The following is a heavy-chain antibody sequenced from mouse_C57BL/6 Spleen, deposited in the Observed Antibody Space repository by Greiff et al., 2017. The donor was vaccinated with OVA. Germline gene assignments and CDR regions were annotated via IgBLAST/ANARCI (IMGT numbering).Heavy chain of an antibody. Sequence: EVQLQQSVAELVRPGASVKLSCTASGFNIKNTYIHWVKQRPEQGLEWIGRIDPANGNTKYAPKFQGKATITADTSSNTAYLQLSSLTSEDTAIYYCASYSWFDYWGQGTTLTVSS. CDR3: ASYSWFDY. CDR1: GFNIKNTY. J-gene: IGHJ2*01. CDR2: IDPANGNT. V-gene: IGHV14-3*01.